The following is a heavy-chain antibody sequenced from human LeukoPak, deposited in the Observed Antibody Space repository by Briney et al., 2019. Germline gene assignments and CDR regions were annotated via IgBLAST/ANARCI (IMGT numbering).Heavy chain of an antibody. CDR2: INPSGGST. V-gene: IGHV1-46*01. CDR3: AREVVTATLDY. D-gene: IGHD2-21*02. J-gene: IGHJ4*02. Sequence: ASVKVSCKASGYTFTSYGISWVRQAPGQGLEWMGIINPSGGSTSCAQKFQGRVTMTRDTSTSTVYMELSCLRSEDTAVYYCAREVVTATLDYWGQGTLVTVSS. CDR1: GYTFTSYG.